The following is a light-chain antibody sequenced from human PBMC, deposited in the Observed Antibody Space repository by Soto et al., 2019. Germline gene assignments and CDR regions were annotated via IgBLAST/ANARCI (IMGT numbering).Light chain of an antibody. V-gene: IGLV2-14*03. Sequence: QSGLTQPAFVSGSPGQSITISCIGTSSDIGGYNYVSWYQQHPGKAPKLMIYDVYDRPLGVSNRFSGSKSGNTASLTISGLKGEDEADYYCSSYTDSRSYVFGTGTKVTVL. J-gene: IGLJ1*01. CDR1: SSDIGGYNY. CDR3: SSYTDSRSYV. CDR2: DVY.